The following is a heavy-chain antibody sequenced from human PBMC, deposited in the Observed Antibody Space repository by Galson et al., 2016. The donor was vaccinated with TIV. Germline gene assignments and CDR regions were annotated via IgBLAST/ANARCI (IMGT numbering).Heavy chain of an antibody. CDR3: AKLVLDAFEI. CDR2: MHYDGTDK. Sequence: SLRLSCAASGFTFTAYGMHWVRQTPGKGLEWVAFMHYDGTDKKYADSVKGRFTLSRDSSKSTLYLQMNSLRAEDTALYYCAKLVLDAFEIWGQGTVVTVSS. D-gene: IGHD3-10*01. V-gene: IGHV3-30*02. CDR1: GFTFTAYG. J-gene: IGHJ3*02.